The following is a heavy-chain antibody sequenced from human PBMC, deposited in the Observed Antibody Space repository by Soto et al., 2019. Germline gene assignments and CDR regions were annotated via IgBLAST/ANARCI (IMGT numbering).Heavy chain of an antibody. D-gene: IGHD3-10*01. CDR2: IYYSGST. CDR3: ARALLGLNYCGSGSYYKGGMDV. V-gene: IGHV4-31*03. CDR1: GGSISNGGYY. J-gene: IGHJ6*02. Sequence: QVQLQESGPGLVKPSQTLSLTCTVSGGSISNGGYYWSWIRQHPGKGLERFGYIYYSGSTYYNPSLKSRVSMSVDTSKNQFSLELSSVTAADTAVYYCARALLGLNYCGSGSYYKGGMDVWGQGTTVTVSS.